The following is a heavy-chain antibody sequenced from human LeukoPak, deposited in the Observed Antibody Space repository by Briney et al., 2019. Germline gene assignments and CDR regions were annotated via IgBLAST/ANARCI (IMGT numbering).Heavy chain of an antibody. Sequence: SVTLSLTCTVSGGSVSSSGYYWVWIRQPPGKGLEWIGNIYYSGSTYYNPSLKSRVTMSLDTSKNQFSLKLTSVTAADTAVYYCAKRRSASSEVDPWGQGTLVTVSS. CDR2: IYYSGST. CDR1: GGSVSSSGYY. V-gene: IGHV4-39*01. J-gene: IGHJ5*02. D-gene: IGHD6-6*01. CDR3: AKRRSASSEVDP.